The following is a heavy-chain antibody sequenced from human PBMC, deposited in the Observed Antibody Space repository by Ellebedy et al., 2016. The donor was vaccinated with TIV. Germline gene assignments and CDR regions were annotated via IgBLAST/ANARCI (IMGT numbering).Heavy chain of an antibody. CDR3: ARRLVVVAANRSQKRREVGFDY. CDR1: GFTFSSYG. D-gene: IGHD2-15*01. CDR2: IWYDGSNK. V-gene: IGHV3-33*01. J-gene: IGHJ4*02. Sequence: PGGSLRLSCAASGFTFSSYGMHWVRQAPGKGLEWVAVIWYDGSNKYYADSVKGRFTISRDNSKNTLYLQMNSLRAEDTAVYYCARRLVVVAANRSQKRREVGFDYWGQGTLVTVSS.